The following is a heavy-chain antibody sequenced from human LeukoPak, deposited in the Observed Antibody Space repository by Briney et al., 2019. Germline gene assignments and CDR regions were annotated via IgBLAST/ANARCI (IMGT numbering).Heavy chain of an antibody. Sequence: SETLSLTCTVSGGSISSSSYYWGWIRQPPGKGLEWIGSIYYSGSTYYNPSLKSRVTISVDTSKNQFSLKLSSVTAADTAVYYCARQGRGLTGSQFDPWGQGTLVTVSS. J-gene: IGHJ5*02. CDR3: ARQGRGLTGSQFDP. CDR1: GGSISSSSYY. V-gene: IGHV4-39*01. CDR2: IYYSGST. D-gene: IGHD3-9*01.